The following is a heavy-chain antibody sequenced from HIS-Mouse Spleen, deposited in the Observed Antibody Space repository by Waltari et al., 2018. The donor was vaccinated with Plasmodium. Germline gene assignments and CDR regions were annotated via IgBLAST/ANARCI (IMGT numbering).Heavy chain of an antibody. D-gene: IGHD6-13*01. V-gene: IGHV3-21*01. Sequence: EVQLVESGGGLVKPGGSLRLSCAASGFTFSSYSMNWVHQAPGKGLEWVSSISSSSSYIYYADSVKGRFTISRDNAKNSLYLQMNSLRAEDTAVYYCARDRSAAALLGYWGQGTLVTVSS. J-gene: IGHJ4*02. CDR2: ISSSSSYI. CDR3: ARDRSAAALLGY. CDR1: GFTFSSYS.